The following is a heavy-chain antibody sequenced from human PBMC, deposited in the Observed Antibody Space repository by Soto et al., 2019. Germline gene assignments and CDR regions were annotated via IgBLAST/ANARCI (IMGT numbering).Heavy chain of an antibody. CDR1: GFTFSTRW. Sequence: GRSLRLSCAASGFTFSTRWMHWVRQAPGKGLVWVSYINIDGSTTTYADSVKGPFTISRDNAKNTLYLQMNSLRVDDTAVYYCARDNSYRTDYWGQGTMVTVYS. J-gene: IGHJ4*02. CDR3: ARDNSYRTDY. V-gene: IGHV3-74*01. D-gene: IGHD5-18*01. CDR2: INIDGSTT.